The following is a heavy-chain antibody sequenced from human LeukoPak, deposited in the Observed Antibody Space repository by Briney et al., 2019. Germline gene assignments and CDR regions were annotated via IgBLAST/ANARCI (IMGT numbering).Heavy chain of an antibody. Sequence: ASVKVSCKASGGTFSSYAISWVRQAPGQGLEWMGGIIPILGTANYAQKFQGRVTITADESTSTAYMELSSLRSEDTAVYYCARGGLLMNWFDPWGQGTLVTVSS. CDR2: IIPILGTA. V-gene: IGHV1-69*13. CDR3: ARGGLLMNWFDP. D-gene: IGHD3-16*01. CDR1: GGTFSSYA. J-gene: IGHJ5*02.